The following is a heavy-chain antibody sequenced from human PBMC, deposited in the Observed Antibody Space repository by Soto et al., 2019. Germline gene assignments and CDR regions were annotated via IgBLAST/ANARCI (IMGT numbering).Heavy chain of an antibody. CDR2: INAGNGNT. CDR3: ARDSRINFDY. Sequence: ASVKVSCKASGYTFTSYVMDWLRQATGQRLEWMGWINAGNGNTKYSQKFQGRVTITRDTSASTAYMELSSLRSEDTAVYYCARDSRINFDYWGQGTLVTVSS. J-gene: IGHJ4*02. CDR1: GYTFTSYV. D-gene: IGHD2-15*01. V-gene: IGHV1-3*01.